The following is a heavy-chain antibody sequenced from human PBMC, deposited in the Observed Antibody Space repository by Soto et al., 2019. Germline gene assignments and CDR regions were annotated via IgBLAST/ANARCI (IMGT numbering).Heavy chain of an antibody. D-gene: IGHD3-3*02. V-gene: IGHV2-5*02. CDR3: AHAFGGTSWPNDAVDI. CDR2: IYWDDDQ. CDR1: GFSLSGDGVG. J-gene: IGHJ3*02. Sequence: QITLKESGPTLVKPTQSLTLTCTVSGFSLSGDGVGVGWIRQPPGKALEWLALIYWDDDQRYSPSLKTRLTITKATSKNTVVLTMTNMDPVDTATYYCAHAFGGTSWPNDAVDIWGQGTVVTVSS.